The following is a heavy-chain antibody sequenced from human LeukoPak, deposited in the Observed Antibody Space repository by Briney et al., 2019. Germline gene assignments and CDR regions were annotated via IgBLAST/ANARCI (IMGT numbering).Heavy chain of an antibody. D-gene: IGHD3-22*01. CDR3: ARHTQELGSSYYYDSSGYPDY. Sequence: SETLSLTCAVYGGSFSGYYWSWIRQPPGKGLEWIGEINHSGSTNYNPSLKSRVTISVDTSKNQFSLKLSSVTAADTAVYYCARHTQELGSSYYYDSSGYPDYWGQGTLVTVSS. J-gene: IGHJ4*02. V-gene: IGHV4-34*01. CDR1: GGSFSGYY. CDR2: INHSGST.